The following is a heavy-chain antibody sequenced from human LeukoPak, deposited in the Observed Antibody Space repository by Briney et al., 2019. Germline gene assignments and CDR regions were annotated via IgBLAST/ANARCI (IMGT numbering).Heavy chain of an antibody. J-gene: IGHJ4*02. CDR3: ARDRVAVAGLDY. V-gene: IGHV3-21*01. D-gene: IGHD6-19*01. CDR2: ISSSSSYI. CDR1: GFTFSSYS. Sequence: PGGSLRLSCAASGFTFSSYSMNWVRQAPGKGLEWVSSISSSSSYIYYADSVKGRFTISRDNAKNSLYLQMNSLRAEDTAVYYCARDRVAVAGLDYWGQGTLVTVSS.